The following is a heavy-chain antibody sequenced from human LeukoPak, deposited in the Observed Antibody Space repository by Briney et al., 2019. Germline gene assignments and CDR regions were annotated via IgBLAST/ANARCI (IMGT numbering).Heavy chain of an antibody. CDR1: GYTFTSYG. J-gene: IGHJ4*02. D-gene: IGHD3-16*01. Sequence: ASVKVSCKASGYTFTSYGISWVRRAPGQGLEWMGWINPYNGNTNYAQKLQGRVTMTTDTPTSTVYTELRSLRSDDTAVYYCARDYKGGADYFDYWGQGTLVTVSS. CDR2: INPYNGNT. CDR3: ARDYKGGADYFDY. V-gene: IGHV1-18*01.